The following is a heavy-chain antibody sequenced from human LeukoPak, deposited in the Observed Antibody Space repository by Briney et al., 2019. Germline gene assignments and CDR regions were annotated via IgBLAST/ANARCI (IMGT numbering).Heavy chain of an antibody. D-gene: IGHD5-12*01. CDR2: INAGNGNT. J-gene: IGHJ4*02. CDR1: GYTFTSYA. CDR3: ARVDIVATIEFDY. Sequence: GASVKVSCKASGYTFTSYAMHWVRQAPGRRLEWMGWINAGNGNTKYSQKFQGRVTITRDTSASTAYMELSSLRSEDTAVYYCARVDIVATIEFDYWGQGTLVTVSS. V-gene: IGHV1-3*01.